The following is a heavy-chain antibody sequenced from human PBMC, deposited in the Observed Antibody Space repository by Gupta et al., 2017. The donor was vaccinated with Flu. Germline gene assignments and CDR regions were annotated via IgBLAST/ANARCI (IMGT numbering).Heavy chain of an antibody. Sequence: EVQVLESGGGLVQPGGSLRLYCAASGFTFSSYAMSWVRQAPGKGLEWVSAISGSGGSTYYADSVKGRFTISRDNSKNTLYLQMNSLRAEDTAVYYCAKDWYSSSWYGGNWFDPWGQGTLVTVSS. J-gene: IGHJ5*02. CDR2: ISGSGGST. CDR1: GFTFSSYA. D-gene: IGHD6-13*01. CDR3: AKDWYSSSWYGGNWFDP. V-gene: IGHV3-23*01.